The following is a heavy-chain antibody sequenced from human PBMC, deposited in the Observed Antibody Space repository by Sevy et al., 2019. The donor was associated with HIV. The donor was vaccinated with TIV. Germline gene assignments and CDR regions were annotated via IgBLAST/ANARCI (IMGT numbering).Heavy chain of an antibody. CDR3: AKDLAGPGRRYFDY. CDR1: GFTFSNYG. J-gene: IGHJ4*02. D-gene: IGHD6-13*01. V-gene: IGHV3-30*02. CDR2: IRYDGSDK. Sequence: GGSLRLSCAASGFTFSNYGMHWVRQVPGKGLEWVTFIRYDGSDKDYAASVKGRFTIPRDDSKNTLYLQMDSLTPEETAIYYCAKDLAGPGRRYFDYWGQGTLVTVSS.